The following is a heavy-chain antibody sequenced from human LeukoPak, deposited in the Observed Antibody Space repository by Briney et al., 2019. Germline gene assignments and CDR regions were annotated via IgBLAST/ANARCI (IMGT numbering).Heavy chain of an antibody. Sequence: PSETLSLTCAVYGGSFSGYYWSWIRQPPGKGLEWIGEINHSGSTNYNPSLKSRVTISVDTSENQFSLKLSSVTAADTAVYYCARGNRITIFGVVATTPNDYWGQGTLVTVSS. CDR2: INHSGST. CDR3: ARGNRITIFGVVATTPNDY. CDR1: GGSFSGYY. D-gene: IGHD3-3*01. V-gene: IGHV4-34*01. J-gene: IGHJ4*02.